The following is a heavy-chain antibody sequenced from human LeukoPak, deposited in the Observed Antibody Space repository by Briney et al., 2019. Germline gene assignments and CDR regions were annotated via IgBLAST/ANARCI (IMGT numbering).Heavy chain of an antibody. CDR2: ISGSGGST. D-gene: IGHD6-13*01. CDR3: AKDAQVYSSSWYDY. CDR1: GFTFSSYA. V-gene: IGHV3-23*01. J-gene: IGHJ4*02. Sequence: GGSLRLSXAASGFTFSSYAMSWVRQAPGKGLEWVSAISGSGGSTYYADSVKGRFTISRDNSKNTLYLQMNSLRAEDTAVYYCAKDAQVYSSSWYDYWGQGTLVTVSS.